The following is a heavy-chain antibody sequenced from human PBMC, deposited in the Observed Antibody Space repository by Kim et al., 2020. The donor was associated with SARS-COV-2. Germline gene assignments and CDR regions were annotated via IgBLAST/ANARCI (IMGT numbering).Heavy chain of an antibody. V-gene: IGHV3-15*01. CDR1: GFIFSNAW. Sequence: GGSLRLSCAASGFIFSNAWMNWVRQAPGKGLEWVGRIKSITNGGTTDYAAPVKGRFTISSDDSKNTLYLQMNSLKTEDTAVYYCTRDLDFQHWGQGTLVTVSS. J-gene: IGHJ1*01. CDR3: TRDLDFQH. CDR2: IKSITNGGTT.